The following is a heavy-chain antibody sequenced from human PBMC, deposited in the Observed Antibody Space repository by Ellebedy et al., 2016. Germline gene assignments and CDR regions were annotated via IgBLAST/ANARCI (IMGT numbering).Heavy chain of an antibody. V-gene: IGHV4-34*01. CDR3: ARGGYSYGSGDFDY. J-gene: IGHJ4*02. CDR1: GGSFSGYY. CDR2: IYHGGGT. D-gene: IGHD5-18*01. Sequence: SETLSLTCAIYGGSFSGYYWSWIRQPPGKGLEWIGEIYHGGGTNYSPSLKSRVTISVEKSKNQFSLRLSSVTAADTAVYYCARGGYSYGSGDFDYWGQGTLVTVSS.